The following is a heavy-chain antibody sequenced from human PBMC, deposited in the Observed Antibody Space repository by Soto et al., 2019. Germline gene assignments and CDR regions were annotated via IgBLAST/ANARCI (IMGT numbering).Heavy chain of an antibody. D-gene: IGHD4-4*01. CDR1: GGTFSSYA. V-gene: IGHV1-69*13. Sequence: SVKVSCKASGGTFSSYAISWVRQAPGQGLEWMGGVIPIFGTANYAQKFQGRVTITADESTSTAYMELSSLRSEDTAVYYCAREGDYSNYYYYYGMDVWGQGTTVTVSS. CDR2: VIPIFGTA. J-gene: IGHJ6*02. CDR3: AREGDYSNYYYYYGMDV.